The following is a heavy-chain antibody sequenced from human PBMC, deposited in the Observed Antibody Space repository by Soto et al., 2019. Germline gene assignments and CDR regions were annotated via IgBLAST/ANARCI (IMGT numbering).Heavy chain of an antibody. J-gene: IGHJ4*01. V-gene: IGHV3-74*01. CDR3: ARDNWNSN. Sequence: GGSLRLSCAASGFTFSSYWMHWVRQAPGKGLMWVSRIHNDGSTTRYADSVKGRFTISRDNAKNTLYLKRSSLRVEDTAVYYCARDNWNSNWGKGTLVTVSS. D-gene: IGHD1-7*01. CDR1: GFTFSSYW. CDR2: IHNDGSTT.